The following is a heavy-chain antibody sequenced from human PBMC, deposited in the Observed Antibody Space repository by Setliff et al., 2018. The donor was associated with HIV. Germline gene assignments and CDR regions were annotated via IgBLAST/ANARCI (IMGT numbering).Heavy chain of an antibody. J-gene: IGHJ4*02. V-gene: IGHV1-69*06. CDR1: GGTFSSYA. CDR3: ARVRITMIRGVNGDY. Sequence: SVKVSCKASGGTFSSYAIHWVRQAPGQGLEWMGRIIPIFGTTNYAQKFQGRVTITADKSTSTAYMELSSLRSEDTAVYFCARVRITMIRGVNGDYWGQGTLVTVS. CDR2: IIPIFGTT. D-gene: IGHD3-10*01.